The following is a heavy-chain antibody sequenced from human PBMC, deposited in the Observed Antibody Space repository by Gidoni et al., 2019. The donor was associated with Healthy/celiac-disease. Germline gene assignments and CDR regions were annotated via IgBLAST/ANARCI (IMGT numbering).Heavy chain of an antibody. CDR1: GGSFSGYY. Sequence: QVQLQQWGAGLLKPSETLSLTCAVYGGSFSGYYWSWIRQPPGKGLEWIGEINHSGSTNYNPSLKSRVTISVDTSKNQFSLKLSSVTAADTAVYYCAREVDTAMVTVLSNYYFDYWGQGTLVTVSS. V-gene: IGHV4-34*01. CDR3: AREVDTAMVTVLSNYYFDY. D-gene: IGHD5-18*01. J-gene: IGHJ4*02. CDR2: INHSGST.